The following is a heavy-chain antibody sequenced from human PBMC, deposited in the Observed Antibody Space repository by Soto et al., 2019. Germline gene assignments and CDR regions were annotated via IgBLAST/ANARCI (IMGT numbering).Heavy chain of an antibody. V-gene: IGHV1-69*01. D-gene: IGHD6-6*01. J-gene: IGHJ4*02. Sequence: QVQLVQSGAEVKKPGPSVKVSCKTSGGTFSTYGITWVRQVPGQGLEWMGGIIPIFGTRNYAQNFQGRVTITADESTKTAYMELSSLRSEDTAMYYCARDGDGLAARDWGQGTLVTVSS. CDR1: GGTFSTYG. CDR3: ARDGDGLAARD. CDR2: IIPIFGTR.